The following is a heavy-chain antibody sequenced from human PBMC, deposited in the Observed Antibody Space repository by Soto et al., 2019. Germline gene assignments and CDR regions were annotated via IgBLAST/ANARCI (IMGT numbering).Heavy chain of an antibody. CDR3: ERDSRAVAAPIYYSYDMDV. V-gene: IGHV1-18*04. J-gene: IGHJ6*02. Sequence: ASLKASCKFSVYTFTSYGIRQVRQAPVQGLAWMGWISAYNGNTNDAQKLEGRDTRTTNTSTNTANMELISLRSDDTAVYYCERDSRAVAAPIYYSYDMDVWGQGTTVTVSS. D-gene: IGHD6-19*01. CDR2: ISAYNGNT. CDR1: VYTFTSYG.